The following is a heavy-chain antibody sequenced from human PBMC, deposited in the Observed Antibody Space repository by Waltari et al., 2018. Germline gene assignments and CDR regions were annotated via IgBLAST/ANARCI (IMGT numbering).Heavy chain of an antibody. Sequence: QLQLQESGPGLVKPSETLSLTCTVSGGSISSSSYYWGWIRQPTGKGLEWIGSLYYSGSTYYNPSLKSRVTISVDTSKNQFSLKLSSVTAADTAVYYCARRCSGGSCYFDYFDYWGQGTLVTVSS. V-gene: IGHV4-39*01. D-gene: IGHD2-15*01. J-gene: IGHJ4*02. CDR3: ARRCSGGSCYFDYFDY. CDR1: GGSISSSSYY. CDR2: LYYSGST.